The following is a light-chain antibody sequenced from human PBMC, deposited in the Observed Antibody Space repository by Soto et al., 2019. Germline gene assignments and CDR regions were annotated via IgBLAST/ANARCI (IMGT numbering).Light chain of an antibody. CDR3: LQYGSSPRT. V-gene: IGKV3-20*01. CDR2: GAS. J-gene: IGKJ1*01. CDR1: QSVSNNY. Sequence: EIVLTQSPGTLSLSPGERATLSCRASQSVSNNYLTWYQQKPGQAPRLLIHGASSRATGIPDRFSGYGSGTDFTLTISRLEPEDFAVYYCLQYGSSPRTFGQGTKVDIK.